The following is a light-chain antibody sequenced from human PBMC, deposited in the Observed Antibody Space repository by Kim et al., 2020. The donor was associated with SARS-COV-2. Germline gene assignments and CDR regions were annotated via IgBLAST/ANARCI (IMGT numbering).Light chain of an antibody. CDR2: GAS. V-gene: IGKV3-20*01. CDR3: QQYDNPMWT. Sequence: SPGERATLSCRASQTISNSYLVWYQHKPGQAPRLLIFGASTRATGIPDRFSGGGSGTNFTLVISRLEPEDSAVYYCQQYDNPMWTFGQGTKVDIK. CDR1: QTISNSY. J-gene: IGKJ1*01.